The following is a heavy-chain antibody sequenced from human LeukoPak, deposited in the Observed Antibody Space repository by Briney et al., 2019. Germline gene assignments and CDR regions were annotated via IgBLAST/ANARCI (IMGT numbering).Heavy chain of an antibody. CDR1: GGSISTYY. Sequence: PSETLSLTCSVSGGSISTYYWSWIRQPAGEGLEWIGRIYNSENTNYNPSLRSRVAMSVDTSGNQFSLRLTSVTAADTAVYYCARGPKYSDSSGYLRAFDIWGQGTMVTVSS. V-gene: IGHV4-4*07. CDR2: IYNSENT. D-gene: IGHD3-22*01. J-gene: IGHJ3*02. CDR3: ARGPKYSDSSGYLRAFDI.